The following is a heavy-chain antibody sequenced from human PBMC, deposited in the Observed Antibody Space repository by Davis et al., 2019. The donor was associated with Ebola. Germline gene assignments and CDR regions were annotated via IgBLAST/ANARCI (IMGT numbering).Heavy chain of an antibody. CDR3: ARDGYSSGWSFDY. CDR1: GYSFTSYW. V-gene: IGHV5-51*01. CDR2: IYPDDSDS. D-gene: IGHD6-19*01. J-gene: IGHJ4*02. Sequence: GESLKISCKASGYSFTSYWIGWVRQMPGKGLEWMGIIYPDDSDSKYSPSFQGQVTFSADKSIHTVYLQWISLKASDTAMYYCARDGYSSGWSFDYWGQGTLVTVSS.